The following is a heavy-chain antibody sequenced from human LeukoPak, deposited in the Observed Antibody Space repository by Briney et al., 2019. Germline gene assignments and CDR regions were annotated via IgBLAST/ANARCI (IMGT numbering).Heavy chain of an antibody. Sequence: PSETLSLTCTVSGGSVSSSAYHWGWIRQPPGKGLEWIESIHYSGRTYYNPSLKSRVTISVDTSKNQFSLRLNSVTAADTAMYYCAKSGGYGLIDYWGQGTLVTVSS. CDR2: IHYSGRT. CDR1: GGSVSSSAYH. J-gene: IGHJ4*02. V-gene: IGHV4-39*01. CDR3: AKSGGYGLIDY. D-gene: IGHD1-26*01.